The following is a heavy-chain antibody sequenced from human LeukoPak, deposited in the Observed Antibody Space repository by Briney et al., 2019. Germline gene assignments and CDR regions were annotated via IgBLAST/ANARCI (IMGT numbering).Heavy chain of an antibody. CDR2: IYSGGST. CDR1: GFTFSNYA. J-gene: IGHJ4*02. Sequence: GGSLRLSCAASGFTFSNYAMSWVRQAPGKGLEWVSIIYSGGSTYYADSVKGRFTISRDNSKNTQYLQMNSLRAEDTAVYYCARYSSGYSTYFDYWGQGTLVTVSS. D-gene: IGHD3-22*01. V-gene: IGHV3-66*01. CDR3: ARYSSGYSTYFDY.